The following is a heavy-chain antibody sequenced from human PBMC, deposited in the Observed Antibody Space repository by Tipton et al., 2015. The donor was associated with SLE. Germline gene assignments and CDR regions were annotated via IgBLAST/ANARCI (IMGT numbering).Heavy chain of an antibody. CDR2: IYYSGST. CDR3: ARDQGGSYFDY. Sequence: TLSLTCTVSGGSISSHYWSWIRQPPGKGLEWIGYIYYSGSTNYNPSLKSRVTISVDKSKNQFSLKLSSVTAADTAVYYCARDQGGSYFDYWGQGTLVTVSS. CDR1: GGSISSHY. V-gene: IGHV4-59*11. D-gene: IGHD1-26*01. J-gene: IGHJ4*02.